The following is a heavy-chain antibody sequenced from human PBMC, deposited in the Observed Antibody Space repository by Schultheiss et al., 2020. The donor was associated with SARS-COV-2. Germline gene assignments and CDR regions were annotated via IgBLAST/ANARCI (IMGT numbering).Heavy chain of an antibody. V-gene: IGHV3-30*03. CDR1: GFSFSDYY. D-gene: IGHD6-19*01. CDR3: ARDIGKWLVLGY. Sequence: GGSLRLSCAASGFSFSDYYMSWIRQAPGKGLEWVAVISYDGSNKYYADSVKGRFTISRDNSKNTLYLQMNSLRAEDTAVYYCARDIGKWLVLGYWGQGTLVTVSS. CDR2: ISYDGSNK. J-gene: IGHJ4*02.